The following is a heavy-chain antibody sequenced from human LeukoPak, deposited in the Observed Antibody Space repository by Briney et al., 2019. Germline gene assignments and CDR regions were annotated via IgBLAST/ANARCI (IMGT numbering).Heavy chain of an antibody. D-gene: IGHD5-24*01. V-gene: IGHV3-23*01. Sequence: GGSLRLSCAASGFTFSTYAMSWVRQAPGKGLEWVSVVSGTGGRTYYADSVKGRFTISRDNSKNTLYLQMNSLRAEDTAVYYCARALDGYNYDYWGQGTLVTVSS. CDR1: GFTFSTYA. CDR3: ARALDGYNYDY. CDR2: VSGTGGRT. J-gene: IGHJ4*02.